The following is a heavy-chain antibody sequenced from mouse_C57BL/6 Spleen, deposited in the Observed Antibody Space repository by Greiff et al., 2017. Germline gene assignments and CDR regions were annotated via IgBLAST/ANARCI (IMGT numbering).Heavy chain of an antibody. J-gene: IGHJ4*01. D-gene: IGHD1-1*01. CDR1: GYTFTSYW. V-gene: IGHV1-55*01. CDR3: ATITTVVAEAMDY. Sequence: QVQLQQSGAELVKPGASVKMSCKASGYTFTSYWITWVKQRPGQGLAWIGDIYPGSGSTNYNEKFKSKATLTVDTSSSTAYRQLSSLTSEDSAVYYCATITTVVAEAMDYWGQGTSGTVSS. CDR2: IYPGSGST.